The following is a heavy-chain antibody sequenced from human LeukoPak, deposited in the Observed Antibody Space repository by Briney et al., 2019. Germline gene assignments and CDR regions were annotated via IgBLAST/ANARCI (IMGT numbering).Heavy chain of an antibody. CDR2: INTDGSST. D-gene: IGHD2-15*01. Sequence: QPGGSLRLSCAASGFTFSSYWMHWVRQAPGKGLVWVSRINTDGSSTSYADSVKGRFTISRDNAKNTLYLQMNSLRAEDTAVYYCARMPGVLPPAHFDYWGQGTLVTVSS. J-gene: IGHJ4*02. CDR1: GFTFSSYW. V-gene: IGHV3-74*01. CDR3: ARMPGVLPPAHFDY.